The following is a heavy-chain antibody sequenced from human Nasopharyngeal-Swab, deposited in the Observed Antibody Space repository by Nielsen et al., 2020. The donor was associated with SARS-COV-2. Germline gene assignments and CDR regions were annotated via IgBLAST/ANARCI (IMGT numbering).Heavy chain of an antibody. CDR2: IYYSGST. CDR1: GGSISSSSYY. Sequence: SETLSLNCTVSGGSISSSSYYWGWIRKPPGKGLEWIGSIYYSGSTYYNPSLKSRVTISVDTSKNQFSLKLSSVTAADTAVYYCARQPPMTYDFWSGYYSSDYGMDVWGQGTTVTVSS. CDR3: ARQPPMTYDFWSGYYSSDYGMDV. D-gene: IGHD3-3*01. J-gene: IGHJ6*02. V-gene: IGHV4-39*01.